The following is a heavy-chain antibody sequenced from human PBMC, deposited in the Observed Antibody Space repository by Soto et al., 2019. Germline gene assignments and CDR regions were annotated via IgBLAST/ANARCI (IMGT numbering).Heavy chain of an antibody. D-gene: IGHD5-18*01. CDR1: GVSISSGGYY. CDR2: IYYSGST. J-gene: IGHJ3*02. CDR3: AREQKVTDEIDAFYI. Sequence: SETLSLTCTVSGVSISSGGYYWSWIRQHPGKGLEWIGYIYYSGSTYYNPSLKSRVTISVDTSKNQFSLKLSSVTAADTAVYYFAREQKVTDEIDAFYIGAQGTMLPVSS. V-gene: IGHV4-31*03.